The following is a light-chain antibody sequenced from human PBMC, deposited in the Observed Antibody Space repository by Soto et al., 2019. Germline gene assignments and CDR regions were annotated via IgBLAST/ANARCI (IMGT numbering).Light chain of an antibody. J-gene: IGLJ2*01. CDR3: QTWGSGIVV. CDR2: LNSDGSH. Sequence: QSVLTQSPSASASLGASVKLTCTLSSGHSNYAIAWHQQQSEKGPRYLMKLNSDGSHSKGDGIPDRFSGSSSGAERYLTSSSLQSEDAADDYCQTWGSGIVVLGGGTKVTVL. CDR1: SGHSNYA. V-gene: IGLV4-69*01.